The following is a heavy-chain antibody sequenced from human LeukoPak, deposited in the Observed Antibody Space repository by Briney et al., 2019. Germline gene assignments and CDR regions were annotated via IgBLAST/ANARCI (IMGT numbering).Heavy chain of an antibody. CDR1: GFTFSSYS. V-gene: IGHV3-21*01. D-gene: IGHD6-13*01. Sequence: GGSLRLSCAASGFTFSSYSMNWVRQAPGKGLEWVSSISSSSSYIYYADSVKGRFTISRDNAKNSLYLQMYSLRAEDTAVYYCASLMRSAAGTDYWGQGTLVTVSS. CDR3: ASLMRSAAGTDY. CDR2: ISSSSSYI. J-gene: IGHJ4*02.